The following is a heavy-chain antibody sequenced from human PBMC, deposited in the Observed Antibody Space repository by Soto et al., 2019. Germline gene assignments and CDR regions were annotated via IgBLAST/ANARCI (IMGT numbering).Heavy chain of an antibody. D-gene: IGHD4-4*01. CDR1: GFTFSSYE. CDR2: ISSSGSTI. Sequence: LSCAASGFTFSSYEMNWVRQAPGKGLEWVSYISSSGSTIYYADSVKGRFTISRDNAKNSLYLQMNSLRAEDTAVYYCCNSPGPAAFDIWGQGTMVTVSS. V-gene: IGHV3-48*03. J-gene: IGHJ3*02. CDR3: CNSPGPAAFDI.